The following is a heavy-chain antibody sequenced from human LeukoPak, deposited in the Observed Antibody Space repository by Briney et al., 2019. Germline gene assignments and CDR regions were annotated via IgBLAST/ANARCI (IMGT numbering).Heavy chain of an antibody. CDR2: ISSNGGST. CDR1: GFTFSSYA. D-gene: IGHD3-10*01. Sequence: PGGSLRLSCSASGFTFSSYAMHWVRQAPGKGLEYVSGISSNGGSTHYADSVKGRFTISGDNSKNTLYLQMSSLRAEDTAVYYCVTSRPSGGYYYYYGMDVWGKGTTVTVSS. J-gene: IGHJ6*04. CDR3: VTSRPSGGYYYYYGMDV. V-gene: IGHV3-64D*06.